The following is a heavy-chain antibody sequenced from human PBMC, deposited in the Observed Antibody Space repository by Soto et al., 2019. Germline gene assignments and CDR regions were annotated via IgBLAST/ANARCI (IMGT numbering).Heavy chain of an antibody. J-gene: IGHJ6*02. CDR1: GYSFTKYG. CDR2: INPGNGDT. Sequence: SVKVSCKTSGYSFTKYGLHWVRQAPGQRLEWMGWINPGNGDTKYSQKFQGRVTITRDTSATTAYMELSSLRSEDSAVFYCARTDCSSTSCYNYYYYGMDVWGQGTTVTVSS. CDR3: ARTDCSSTSCYNYYYYGMDV. V-gene: IGHV1-3*01. D-gene: IGHD2-2*01.